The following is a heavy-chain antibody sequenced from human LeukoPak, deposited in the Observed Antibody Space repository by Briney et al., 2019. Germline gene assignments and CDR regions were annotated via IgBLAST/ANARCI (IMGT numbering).Heavy chain of an antibody. Sequence: ASVKVSCKPSGYTFTGYYLHWVRQAPGQALEWMGWISPNTGATVYAQSFQGRVTMSRDTSIDTAYMDLSSLRSDDTAVYYCARDRVGSGWPRPWYFEFWGQGTLVTVSS. CDR2: ISPNTGAT. D-gene: IGHD6-19*01. J-gene: IGHJ4*02. V-gene: IGHV1-2*02. CDR3: ARDRVGSGWPRPWYFEF. CDR1: GYTFTGYY.